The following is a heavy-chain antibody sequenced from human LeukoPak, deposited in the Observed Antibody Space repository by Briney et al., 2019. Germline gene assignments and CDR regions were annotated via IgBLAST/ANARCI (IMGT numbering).Heavy chain of an antibody. V-gene: IGHV1-69*06. CDR2: IIPIFGTA. D-gene: IGHD6-13*01. CDR1: GGTFSSYA. CDR3: ARLTGYSSSWGRDY. J-gene: IGHJ4*02. Sequence: SVKVSCKASGGTFSSYAISWVRQAPGQGLEWMGGIIPIFGTANYAQKFQGRVTITADKSTSTAYMELSSLRSEDTAVYYCARLTGYSSSWGRDYWGQGTLVTVSS.